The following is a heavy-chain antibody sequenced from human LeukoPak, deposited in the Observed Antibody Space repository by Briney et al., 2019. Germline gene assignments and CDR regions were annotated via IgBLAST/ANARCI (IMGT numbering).Heavy chain of an antibody. CDR2: ISYIGST. V-gene: IGHV4-59*11. J-gene: IGHJ3*02. CDR1: GASISGHY. CDR3: ATDKMSINAFDM. Sequence: PSETLSLTCTVSGASISGHYLTWIRQPPGKGLEWIGYISYIGSTNYNPSLKSRVTISVDTSKNQFSLKLSSVTAADTAVYYCATDKMSINAFDMWGQGTLVTVSS. D-gene: IGHD3-10*01.